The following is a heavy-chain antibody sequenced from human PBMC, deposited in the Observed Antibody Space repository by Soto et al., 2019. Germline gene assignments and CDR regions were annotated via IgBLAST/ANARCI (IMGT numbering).Heavy chain of an antibody. D-gene: IGHD3-16*01. V-gene: IGHV1-18*01. Sequence: ASVKVSCKASGYNFNIYGINWVRQAPGQGLELMGWISAYDGKTTYAEKFQGRVTMTTDASTSTAYMELRSLRSDDTAVYYCARAPHEFGKSYWLAPWGKETLVPVSS. J-gene: IGHJ5*02. CDR3: ARAPHEFGKSYWLAP. CDR2: ISAYDGKT. CDR1: GYNFNIYG.